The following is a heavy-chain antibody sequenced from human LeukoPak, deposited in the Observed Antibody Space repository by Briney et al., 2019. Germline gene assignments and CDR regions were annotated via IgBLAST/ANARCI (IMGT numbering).Heavy chain of an antibody. CDR3: AKDSIVVVPAASEVYYYYYMDV. D-gene: IGHD2-2*01. Sequence: PGGSLRLSCAASGFTFDDYAMHWVRQAPGKGLEWVSLISWDGGSTYYADSVKGRFTISRDNSKNSLYLQMNSLRAEDTALYYCAKDSIVVVPAASEVYYYYYMDVWGKGTTVTVSS. J-gene: IGHJ6*03. CDR1: GFTFDDYA. V-gene: IGHV3-43D*03. CDR2: ISWDGGST.